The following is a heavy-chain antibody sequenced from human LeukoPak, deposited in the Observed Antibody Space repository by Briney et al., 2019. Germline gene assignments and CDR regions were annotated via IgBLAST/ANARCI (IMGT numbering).Heavy chain of an antibody. CDR3: ARDLQEISSFYFDY. Sequence: GGSLRLSCAASGFTFRNYGMHWVRQAPGKGLEWVAGLSFDASGTNYADSVKGRFTISRDNSKNTLYLQMHSLRPEDTAVYFCARDLQEISSFYFDYWGQESLVTVSS. V-gene: IGHV3-30*19. CDR1: GFTFRNYG. D-gene: IGHD5-24*01. J-gene: IGHJ4*02. CDR2: LSFDASGT.